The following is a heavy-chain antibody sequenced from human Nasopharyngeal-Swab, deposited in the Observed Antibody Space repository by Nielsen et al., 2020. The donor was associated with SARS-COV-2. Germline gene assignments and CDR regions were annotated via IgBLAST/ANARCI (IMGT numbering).Heavy chain of an antibody. V-gene: IGHV3-7*01. J-gene: IGHJ4*02. CDR1: GFTFGRFW. Sequence: GESLKISCAASGFTFGRFWMTWVRQTPGKGLEWVANIKEDGSETNYVESVKGRFTISRDNAKNSLYLQMNSLRAEDTAVYHCARDRYSSAWGQRSLVTVSS. D-gene: IGHD6-19*01. CDR3: ARDRYSSA. CDR2: IKEDGSET.